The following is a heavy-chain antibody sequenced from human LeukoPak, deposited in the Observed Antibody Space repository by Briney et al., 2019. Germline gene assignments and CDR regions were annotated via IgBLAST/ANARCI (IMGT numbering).Heavy chain of an antibody. CDR3: ARTVTTSSYYFDY. CDR1: GYTFTTYG. J-gene: IGHJ4*02. Sequence: GASVKVSCKASGYTFTTYGVSWVRQAPGQGLEWMGWISGYDGNTNYAQKLRGRVTMTTDTSTSTAYMDLRSLRSDDTALYCCARTVTTSSYYFDYWGQGTLVTVSS. D-gene: IGHD4-17*01. CDR2: ISGYDGNT. V-gene: IGHV1-18*01.